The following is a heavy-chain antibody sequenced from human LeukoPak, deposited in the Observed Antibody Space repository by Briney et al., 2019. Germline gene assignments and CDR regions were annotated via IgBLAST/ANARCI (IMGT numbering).Heavy chain of an antibody. D-gene: IGHD2/OR15-2a*01. CDR3: AREDYSSSYFDY. CDR2: ISSSGDFI. J-gene: IGHJ4*02. CDR1: GFTFSRYT. Sequence: PGGSLRLSCAASGFTFSRYTMNWVRQAPGKGLEWVSSISSSGDFIYYADSLKGRFTISRDHAKDSLYLQMNSLRAEDTTVYYCAREDYSSSYFDYWGQGALVTLSS. V-gene: IGHV3-21*01.